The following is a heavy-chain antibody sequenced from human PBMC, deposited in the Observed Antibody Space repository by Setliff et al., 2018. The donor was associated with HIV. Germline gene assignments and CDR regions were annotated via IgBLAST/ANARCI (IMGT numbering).Heavy chain of an antibody. CDR2: INHSGST. CDR3: ARDMDTPYMDV. V-gene: IGHV4-34*01. CDR1: GGSFSGYY. D-gene: IGHD5-18*01. Sequence: SETLSLTCAVYGGSFSGYYWSWIRQPPGKGLEWIGEINHSGSTNYNPSLKSRVTISVDTSKNQFSLKLSSVTAADTAVYYCARDMDTPYMDVWGKGTTVTVSS. J-gene: IGHJ6*03.